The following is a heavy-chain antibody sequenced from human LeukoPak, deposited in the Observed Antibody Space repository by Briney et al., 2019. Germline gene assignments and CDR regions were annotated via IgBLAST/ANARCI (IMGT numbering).Heavy chain of an antibody. J-gene: IGHJ3*02. CDR1: GRSISSYY. Sequence: PSDTLSLTCTVWGRSISSYYWSWIRQPPGKGLEGIGYIYYSGSTNYNPSLKSRVTISVDTSKNQFSLKLSSVTAADTAVYYCARVRSESEPDDAFDIWGQGTMVTVSS. CDR2: IYYSGST. CDR3: ARVRSESEPDDAFDI. V-gene: IGHV4-59*07. D-gene: IGHD1-26*01.